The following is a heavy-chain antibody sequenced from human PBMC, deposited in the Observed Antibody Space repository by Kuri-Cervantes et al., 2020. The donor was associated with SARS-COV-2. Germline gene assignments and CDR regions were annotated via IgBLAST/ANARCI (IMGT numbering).Heavy chain of an antibody. CDR2: IYHSGST. J-gene: IGHJ5*02. CDR1: GFTFSDYY. CDR3: ARVVTNPLDYDSSGSTFDP. D-gene: IGHD3-22*01. Sequence: GSLRLSCAASGFTFSDYYMSWIRQPPGKGLEWIGSIYHSGSTYYNPSLKSRVTISVDTSKNQFSLKLSSVTAADTAVYYCARVVTNPLDYDSSGSTFDPWGQGTLVTVSS. V-gene: IGHV4-38-2*01.